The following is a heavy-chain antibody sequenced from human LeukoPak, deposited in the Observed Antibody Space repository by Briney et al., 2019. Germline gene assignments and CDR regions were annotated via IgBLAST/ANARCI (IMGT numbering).Heavy chain of an antibody. D-gene: IGHD6-13*01. Sequence: PSETLSLTCAVYGGSFSGYYWSWIRQPPGKGLEWIGEINHSGSTNYNPSLKSRVTILVDTSKNQFSLKLSSVTAADTAVYYCARRPIAAAGTSYDYWGQGTLVTVSS. J-gene: IGHJ4*02. CDR1: GGSFSGYY. V-gene: IGHV4-34*01. CDR3: ARRPIAAAGTSYDY. CDR2: INHSGST.